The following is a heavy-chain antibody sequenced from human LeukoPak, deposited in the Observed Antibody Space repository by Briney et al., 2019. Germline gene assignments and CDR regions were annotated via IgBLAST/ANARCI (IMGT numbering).Heavy chain of an antibody. CDR1: GGTFSSYA. J-gene: IGHJ6*03. CDR3: ARDPYPMVRDYYCYMDV. CDR2: IIPIFGTA. V-gene: IGHV1-69*06. Sequence: SVKVSCKASGGTFSSYAISWVRQAPGQGLEWMGGIIPIFGTANYAQKFQGRVTITADKSTSTAYMELSSLRSEDTAVYYCARDPYPMVRDYYCYMDVWGKGTTVTVSS. D-gene: IGHD3-10*01.